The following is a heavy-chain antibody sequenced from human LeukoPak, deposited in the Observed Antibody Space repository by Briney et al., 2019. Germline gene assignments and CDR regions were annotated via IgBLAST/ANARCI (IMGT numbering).Heavy chain of an antibody. CDR3: ARDDRLQTYY. CDR2: ISSSSSYI. J-gene: IGHJ4*02. D-gene: IGHD3-22*01. CDR1: GFTFSSYS. V-gene: IGHV3-21*01. Sequence: GGSLRLSCAASGFTFSSYSMNWVRQAPGKGLEWVSSISSSSSYIYYADSVKGRFTISRDNAKNSLYLQMNSLRTEDTAVYYCARDDRLQTYYWGQGTLVTVSS.